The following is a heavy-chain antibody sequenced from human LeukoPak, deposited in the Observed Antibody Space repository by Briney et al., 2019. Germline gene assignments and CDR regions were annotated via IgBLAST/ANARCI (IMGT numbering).Heavy chain of an antibody. CDR1: GFTFSSYS. CDR2: VSGSGGST. D-gene: IGHD1-26*01. J-gene: IGHJ3*02. CDR3: AKDRVGIVGATDDFDI. Sequence: GGSLRLSCAASGFTFSSYSMSWVRQAPGKGLEWVSAVSGSGGSTYYADSVKGRFTISRDNSKNTVYLQMNSRRAEDTAVYYCAKDRVGIVGATDDFDIWGQGTMVTVSS. V-gene: IGHV3-23*01.